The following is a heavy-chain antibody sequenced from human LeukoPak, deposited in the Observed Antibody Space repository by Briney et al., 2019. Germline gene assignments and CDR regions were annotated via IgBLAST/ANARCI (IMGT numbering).Heavy chain of an antibody. CDR3: AKEITGTRDYFDY. D-gene: IGHD1-7*01. CDR2: IYSGGST. J-gene: IGHJ4*02. V-gene: IGHV3-53*01. Sequence: GGSLRLSCAASGFTVSSNYMSWVRQAPGKGLEWVSVIYSGGSTYYADSVKGRFTISRDNSKNALYLQMNSLRAEDTAVYYCAKEITGTRDYFDYWGQGTLVTVSS. CDR1: GFTVSSNY.